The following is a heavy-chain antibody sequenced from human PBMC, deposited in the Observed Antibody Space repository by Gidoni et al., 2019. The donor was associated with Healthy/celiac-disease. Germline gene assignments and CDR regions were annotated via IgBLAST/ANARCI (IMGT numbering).Heavy chain of an antibody. CDR1: GGTFSSYA. CDR2: IIPILGIA. D-gene: IGHD3-22*01. CDR3: ARDGKFLDSSGYYYHY. V-gene: IGHV1-69*04. Sequence: QVQLVQSGAAVKKPGSSVKVSCKASGGTFSSYAISWVRQAPGQGLESMGRIIPILGIANYAQKFQGRFTITADKSTSTAYMELRSLRSDDTAVYYCARDGKFLDSSGYYYHYCGQGTLVTVSS. J-gene: IGHJ4*02.